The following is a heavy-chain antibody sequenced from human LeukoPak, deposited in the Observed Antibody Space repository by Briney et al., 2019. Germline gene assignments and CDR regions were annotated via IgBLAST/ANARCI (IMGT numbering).Heavy chain of an antibody. CDR1: GFTFESYT. Sequence: GTSLRLSCAASGFTFESYTIHWVRQAPGKGLEWVSGISGSGGSTHYADSVKGRFPISRDNSKNTLYLQMNSLRAEDTAVYYCAKGLFDPRYYYGSGSYGAFDIWGQGTMVTVSS. CDR2: ISGSGGST. CDR3: AKGLFDPRYYYGSGSYGAFDI. J-gene: IGHJ3*02. D-gene: IGHD3-10*01. V-gene: IGHV3-23*01.